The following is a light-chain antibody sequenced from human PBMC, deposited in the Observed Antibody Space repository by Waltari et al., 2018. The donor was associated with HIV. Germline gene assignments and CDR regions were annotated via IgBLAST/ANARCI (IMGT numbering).Light chain of an antibody. CDR1: QSVSSY. V-gene: IGKV3-11*01. CDR3: QQRSNWLPLT. J-gene: IGKJ4*01. CDR2: DAS. Sequence: EIVLTQSPATLSLSPGERATLSCRASQSVSSYLAWYQQKPGQAPRLLIYDASNRATGIPARFSGSGSGTDFTLTISSLEPEDFVVYYCQQRSNWLPLTFGGGTKVEIK.